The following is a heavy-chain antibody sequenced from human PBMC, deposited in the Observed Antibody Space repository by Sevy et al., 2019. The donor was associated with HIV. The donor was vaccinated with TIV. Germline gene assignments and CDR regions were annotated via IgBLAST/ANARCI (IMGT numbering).Heavy chain of an antibody. CDR1: GGTFSSYA. D-gene: IGHD6-6*01. CDR2: IIPILGTA. V-gene: IGHV1-69*06. Sequence: ASVKVSCKASGGTFSSYAISWVRQAPGQGLEWMGGIIPILGTANNAQKFQGRVTITADKSTSTAYMELSSLRSEDTAVYYCSISSIAARSYYYYYMDVWGKGTTVTVSS. CDR3: SISSIAARSYYYYYMDV. J-gene: IGHJ6*03.